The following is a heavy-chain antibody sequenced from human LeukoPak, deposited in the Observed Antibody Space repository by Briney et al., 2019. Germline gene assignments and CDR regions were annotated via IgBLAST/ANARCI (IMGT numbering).Heavy chain of an antibody. V-gene: IGHV3-23*01. Sequence: GGSLRLSCAASGFTFSSYAMSWVRQAPGKGLEWVSAISGSGGSTYYADSVKGRFTISRDNSKNTLYLQMNSLRAEDTAVYYCARDNPPKFTMVRGSFPGYWGQGTLVTVSS. CDR1: GFTFSSYA. J-gene: IGHJ4*02. CDR2: ISGSGGST. D-gene: IGHD3-10*01. CDR3: ARDNPPKFTMVRGSFPGY.